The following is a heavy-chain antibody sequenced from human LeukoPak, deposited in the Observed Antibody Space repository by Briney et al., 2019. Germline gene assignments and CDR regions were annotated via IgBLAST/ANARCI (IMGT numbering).Heavy chain of an antibody. CDR3: ARHSSVLPFDY. J-gene: IGHJ4*02. Sequence: SETLSLTCAVYGGSFSGYYWSWIRQPPGNGLEWIGSIYYSGSTYYNPSLKSRVTISVDTSKDQFSLKLSSVTAADTAVYYCARHSSVLPFDYWGQGTLVTVSS. D-gene: IGHD3-10*01. CDR2: IYYSGST. CDR1: GGSFSGYY. V-gene: IGHV4-34*01.